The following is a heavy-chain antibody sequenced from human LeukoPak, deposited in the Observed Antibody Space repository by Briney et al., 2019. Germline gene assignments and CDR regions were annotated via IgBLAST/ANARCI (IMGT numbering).Heavy chain of an antibody. CDR1: GFTFSGHW. CDR3: VRDETLWTLDR. Sequence: PGGSLRLSCTASGFTFSGHWIHWVRQPPGMGLVWVSRINERGTDSMYAESVKGRFTISRDNAKNTVYLQMNSLRAEDTAVYYCVRDETLWTLDRWGQGTLVSVSS. D-gene: IGHD1-1*01. J-gene: IGHJ4*02. V-gene: IGHV3-74*03. CDR2: INERGTDS.